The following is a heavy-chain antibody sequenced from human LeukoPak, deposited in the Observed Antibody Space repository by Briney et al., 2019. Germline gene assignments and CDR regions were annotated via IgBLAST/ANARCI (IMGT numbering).Heavy chain of an antibody. D-gene: IGHD5-12*01. CDR3: ARDIVATWSGIDR. CDR1: GFTFSNYE. J-gene: IGHJ3*01. Sequence: PGGSLRLSCRGSGFTFSNYEMSWVRQAPGKGLEWVSFIYNGATYYANSVKGRFVTSRDDANSLVFLQMNRLRVDDTAVYYCARDIVATWSGIDRWGQGTMVTVSS. V-gene: IGHV3-48*03. CDR2: IYNGAT.